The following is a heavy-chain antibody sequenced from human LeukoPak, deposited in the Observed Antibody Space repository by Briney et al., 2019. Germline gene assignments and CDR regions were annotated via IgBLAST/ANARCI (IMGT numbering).Heavy chain of an antibody. V-gene: IGHV3-9*01. CDR1: GFTFDDYA. CDR2: ISWNSGSI. Sequence: SLRLSCAASGFTFDDYAMHWVRQAPGKGLEWVSGISWNSGSIGYVDSVKGRFTISRDNAKNSLYLQMNSLRAEDTALYYCAKDIGPLYHSSVPVDYWGQGTLVTVSS. D-gene: IGHD3-22*01. CDR3: AKDIGPLYHSSVPVDY. J-gene: IGHJ4*02.